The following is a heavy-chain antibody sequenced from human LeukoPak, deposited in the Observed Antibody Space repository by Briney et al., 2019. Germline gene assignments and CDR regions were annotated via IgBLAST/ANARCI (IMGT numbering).Heavy chain of an antibody. CDR1: GFTFSSYS. D-gene: IGHD3-22*01. J-gene: IGHJ6*02. V-gene: IGHV3-21*04. Sequence: GGSLRLSCAASGFTFSSYSMTWVRQAPGKGLEWVSSISSSSSYIYYADSVKGRFTISRDNAKNSLYLQMNSLRVEDTAVYYCATLYYYDSSGYWDYYYGMDVWGQGTTVTVSS. CDR3: ATLYYYDSSGYWDYYYGMDV. CDR2: ISSSSSYI.